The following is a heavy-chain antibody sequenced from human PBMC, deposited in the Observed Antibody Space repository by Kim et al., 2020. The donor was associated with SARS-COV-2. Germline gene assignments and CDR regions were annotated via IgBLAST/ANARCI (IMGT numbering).Heavy chain of an antibody. J-gene: IGHJ4*02. V-gene: IGHV3-23*01. CDR2: ISGSGGNT. Sequence: GGSLRLSCAASGFTFSNYAMIWVRQAPGKGLEWVSAISGSGGNTFYADSVKGRFTVSRDNSKNALYLQMNSLRAEDTAVYYCAKASRMQLWQEPGDWGRGTLVTVSS. CDR1: GFTFSNYA. D-gene: IGHD5-18*01. CDR3: AKASRMQLWQEPGD.